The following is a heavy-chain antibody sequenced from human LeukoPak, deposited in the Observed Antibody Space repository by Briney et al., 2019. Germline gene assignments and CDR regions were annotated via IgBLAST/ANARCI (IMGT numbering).Heavy chain of an antibody. Sequence: GGSLRLSCAASGFTFNNYQMNWVRQAPGKGRECISYISSSGRTIYYTDSLKGRFTVSRDNAKNSLYLRMNSLRAEDTAVYYCARDGGHMTTVTLNIWGQGTLVTVSS. D-gene: IGHD4-17*01. CDR1: GFTFNNYQ. V-gene: IGHV3-48*03. CDR3: ARDGGHMTTVTLNI. CDR2: ISSSGRTI. J-gene: IGHJ4*02.